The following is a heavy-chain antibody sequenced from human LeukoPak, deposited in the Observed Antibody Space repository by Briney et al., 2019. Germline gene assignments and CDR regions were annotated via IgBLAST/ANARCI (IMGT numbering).Heavy chain of an antibody. CDR2: IIPIFGTA. CDR3: ARNGYCSGGSCYAPLYYYMDV. D-gene: IGHD2-15*01. V-gene: IGHV1-69*05. CDR1: GGTFSSYA. Sequence: SVKVSCKASGGTFSSYAISWVRQAPGQGLEWMGGIIPIFGTANYAQKFQGRVTITTDESTSTAYMELSSLRSEDTAVHYCARNGYCSGGSCYAPLYYYMDVWGKGTTVTVSS. J-gene: IGHJ6*03.